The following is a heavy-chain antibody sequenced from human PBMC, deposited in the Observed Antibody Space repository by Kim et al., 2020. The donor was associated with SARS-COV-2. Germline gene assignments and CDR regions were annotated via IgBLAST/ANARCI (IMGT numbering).Heavy chain of an antibody. CDR2: ISWNSGSI. CDR3: AKDGEAAAGFLDY. V-gene: IGHV3-9*01. CDR1: GFTFDDYA. D-gene: IGHD6-13*01. Sequence: GGSLRLSCAASGFTFDDYAMHWVRQAPGKGLEWVSGISWNSGSIGYADSVKGRFTISRDNAKNSLYLQMNSLRAEDTALYYCAKDGEAAAGFLDYWGQGTLVTVSS. J-gene: IGHJ4*02.